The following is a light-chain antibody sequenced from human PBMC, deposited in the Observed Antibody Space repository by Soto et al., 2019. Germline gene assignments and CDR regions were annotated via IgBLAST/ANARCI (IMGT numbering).Light chain of an antibody. Sequence: ENVLTQSPGTLSLSPGERATLSCRASQSVSSSYLAWYQQKPGQAPRLLIYGASSRATGIPDRFSGSGSGTDFTLTISRLEPEDFAVYYCQPYGSSSWTFGQGTKVDIK. V-gene: IGKV3-20*01. CDR2: GAS. J-gene: IGKJ1*01. CDR1: QSVSSSY. CDR3: QPYGSSSWT.